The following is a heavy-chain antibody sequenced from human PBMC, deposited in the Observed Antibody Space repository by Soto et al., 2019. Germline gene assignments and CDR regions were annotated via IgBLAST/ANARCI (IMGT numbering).Heavy chain of an antibody. D-gene: IGHD3-16*01. J-gene: IGHJ2*01. CDR2: IRKKVNSYTT. CDR3: ARDLGGAPYVDL. CDR1: GFIFSDQY. V-gene: IGHV3-72*01. Sequence: GGSLRLSCAASGFIFSDQYMDWVRQAPGKGLEWVGRIRKKVNSYTTEYAASVKGRFTVSRDDSKNSLYLQMNSLKTEDTAIYYCARDLGGAPYVDLWGRGTLVTVSS.